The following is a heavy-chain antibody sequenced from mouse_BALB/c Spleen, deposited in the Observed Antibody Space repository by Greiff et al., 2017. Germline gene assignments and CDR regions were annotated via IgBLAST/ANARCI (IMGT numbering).Heavy chain of an antibody. CDR3: TRSSYYGNLFAY. V-gene: IGHV1-69*02. J-gene: IGHJ3*01. CDR1: GYTFTSYW. D-gene: IGHD2-1*01. CDR2: IYPSDSYT. Sequence: QVQLQQSGAELVRPGASVKLSCKASGYTFTSYWINWVKQRPGQGLEWIGNIYPSDSYTNYNQKFKDKATLTVDKSSSTAYMQLSSPTSEDSAVYYCTRSSYYGNLFAYWGQGTLVTVSA.